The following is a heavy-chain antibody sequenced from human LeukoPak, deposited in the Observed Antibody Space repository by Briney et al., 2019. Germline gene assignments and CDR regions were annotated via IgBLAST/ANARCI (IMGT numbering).Heavy chain of an antibody. CDR2: INLGNGKT. CDR1: GYTFTSYG. Sequence: ASVKVSCKASGYTFTSYGISWVRQAPGQRLEWMGWINLGNGKTKYSQNFQDRVTITRDTSASTASMELSSLRSEDTAVYYCARGLWGNWNHDFWGQGTLVTVSS. J-gene: IGHJ4*02. V-gene: IGHV1-3*01. D-gene: IGHD1-1*01. CDR3: ARGLWGNWNHDF.